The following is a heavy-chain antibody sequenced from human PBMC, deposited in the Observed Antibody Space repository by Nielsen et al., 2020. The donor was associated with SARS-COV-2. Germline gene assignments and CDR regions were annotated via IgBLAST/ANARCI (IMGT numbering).Heavy chain of an antibody. CDR3: ARARDYGKNAFDI. J-gene: IGHJ3*02. CDR1: GFIVSSNY. Sequence: GESLKISCAASGFIVSSNYMSWVRQAPGKGLEWVSVIYSGGNTYYADSVQGRFTISRDNSKNTLSLQMNSLRAEDTAVYYCARARDYGKNAFDIWGQGTTVTVSS. V-gene: IGHV3-53*01. D-gene: IGHD4-17*01. CDR2: IYSGGNT.